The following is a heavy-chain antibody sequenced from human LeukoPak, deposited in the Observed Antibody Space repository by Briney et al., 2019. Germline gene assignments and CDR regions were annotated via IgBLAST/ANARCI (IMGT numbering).Heavy chain of an antibody. J-gene: IGHJ4*02. CDR3: ARGKVVTMVRGVIITYFDY. Sequence: ASATVSFKSSGYSFTMYFIHRVRQAPGQGLEGMGIIIPSDGSTSYAQKFQGRVTMTRDTSTSTVYMELSSLRSEDTAVYYCARGKVVTMVRGVIITYFDYWGQGTLVTVSS. V-gene: IGHV1-46*01. CDR2: IIPSDGST. D-gene: IGHD3-10*01. CDR1: GYSFTMYF.